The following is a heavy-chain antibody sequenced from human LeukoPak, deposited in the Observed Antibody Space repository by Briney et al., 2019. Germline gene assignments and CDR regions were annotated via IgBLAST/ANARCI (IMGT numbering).Heavy chain of an antibody. CDR1: GFTFSSYA. D-gene: IGHD7-27*01. CDR2: ISSNGGST. CDR3: VTSLGYYFDY. V-gene: IGHV3-64*01. J-gene: IGHJ4*02. Sequence: GGSLRLSCAASGFTFSSYAMHWVRQAPGKGLEYVSAISSNGGSTYYANSVKGRFTISRDNSKNTLYLQMGSLRAEDMAVYYCVTSLGYYFDYWGQGTLVTVSS.